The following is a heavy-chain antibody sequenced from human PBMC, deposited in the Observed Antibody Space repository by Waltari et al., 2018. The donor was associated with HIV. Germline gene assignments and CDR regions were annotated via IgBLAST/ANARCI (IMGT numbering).Heavy chain of an antibody. Sequence: QVQLQQWGAGLLKPAETLSLTCAVYGGSFSGYYWTWIRQPPGKGLEWIGEITHTGSTNYNPSLKSRVTISVDTSKSQFSLKLSSVTAADTAVYYCARGPLSNWSQRRLQKNINWFDPWGQGTLVIVSS. CDR2: ITHTGST. D-gene: IGHD1-1*01. V-gene: IGHV4-34*02. J-gene: IGHJ5*02. CDR3: ARGPLSNWSQRRLQKNINWFDP. CDR1: GGSFSGYY.